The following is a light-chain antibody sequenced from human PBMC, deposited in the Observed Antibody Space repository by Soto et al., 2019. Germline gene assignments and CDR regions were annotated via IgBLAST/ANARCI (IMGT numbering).Light chain of an antibody. Sequence: QSVLTQPPSASGTPGQRVTISCSGSSSNIGSNYVYWYQQLPGTAPKLLIYRNNQRPSGGPDRFSGSKSGTSASLAISGLRSEDEDEYYCAAWDDSLSFVVFGGGTKLTVL. CDR3: AAWDDSLSFVV. CDR2: RNN. V-gene: IGLV1-47*01. CDR1: SSNIGSNY. J-gene: IGLJ2*01.